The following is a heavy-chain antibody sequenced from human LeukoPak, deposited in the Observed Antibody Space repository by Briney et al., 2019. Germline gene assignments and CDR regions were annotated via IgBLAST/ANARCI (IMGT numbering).Heavy chain of an antibody. J-gene: IGHJ5*02. CDR1: GYTFTNNA. V-gene: IGHV1-2*04. CDR3: ARDGKAGYYDSSGP. Sequence: ASVKVSCKASGYTFTNNAMNWVRQAPGQGLEWMGWINPNSGGTNYAQKFQGWVTMTRDTSISTAYMELSRLRSDDTAVYYCARDGKAGYYDSSGPWGQGTLVTVSS. CDR2: INPNSGGT. D-gene: IGHD3-22*01.